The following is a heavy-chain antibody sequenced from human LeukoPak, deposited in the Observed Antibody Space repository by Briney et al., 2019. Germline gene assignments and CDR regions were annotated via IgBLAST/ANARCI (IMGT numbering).Heavy chain of an antibody. V-gene: IGHV4-34*01. CDR2: INHSGST. Sequence: SETLSLTCAVYGWSFSGYYWSRIRQAPGKGLEWIGEINHSGSTNYNPSLKSRVTISVDTSTNQSSLKLSSVTAADTAVYYCARGGIGKVVVAATRGIYYHYYGMDVWGQGTTVTVSS. CDR3: ARGGIGKVVVAATRGIYYHYYGMDV. D-gene: IGHD2-15*01. CDR1: GWSFSGYY. J-gene: IGHJ6*02.